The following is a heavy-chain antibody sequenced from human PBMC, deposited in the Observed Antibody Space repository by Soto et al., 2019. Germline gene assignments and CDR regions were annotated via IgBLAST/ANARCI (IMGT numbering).Heavy chain of an antibody. D-gene: IGHD3-3*01. J-gene: IGHJ6*02. V-gene: IGHV4-39*01. CDR1: GGSISSSSYY. CDR2: IYYSGST. Sequence: SETLSLTCTVSGGSISSSSYYWGWIRQPPGKGLEWIGSIYYSGSTYYNPSLKSRVTISVDTSKNQFSLKLSSVTAADTAVYYCASITIFGVVIFPRYYYYDMDVWGQGTTVTVSS. CDR3: ASITIFGVVIFPRYYYYDMDV.